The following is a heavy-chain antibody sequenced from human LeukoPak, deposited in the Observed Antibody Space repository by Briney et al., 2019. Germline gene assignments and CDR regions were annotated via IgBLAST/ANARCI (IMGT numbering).Heavy chain of an antibody. CDR1: GGSISSGSYY. V-gene: IGHV4-61*02. D-gene: IGHD6-19*01. J-gene: IGHJ6*03. CDR3: ARAVSGRYLYYYMDV. CDR2: IYTSGST. Sequence: PSETLSLTCTVSGGSISSGSYYWNWIRQPAGKGLEWIGRIYTSGSTNYNPSLKSRVTVSVDTSKNQFSLKLSSVTAADAAVYYCARAVSGRYLYYYMDVWGKGTTVTISS.